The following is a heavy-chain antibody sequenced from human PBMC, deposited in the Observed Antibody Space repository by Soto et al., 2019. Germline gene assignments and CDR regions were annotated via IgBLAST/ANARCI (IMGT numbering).Heavy chain of an antibody. J-gene: IGHJ4*02. CDR3: TKDPCTRSSCYMDV. Sequence: EVQLLESGGGLVQPGGSLRLSCEASGFTFSSHAMSWVRQAPGKGLEWVSAISGSDAGTFDADSVRGRFTISRDNSKNTRYMHMARLRVEDTSIYYSTKDPCTRSSCYMDVWGQGSLVNVSP. V-gene: IGHV3-23*01. CDR1: GFTFSSHA. D-gene: IGHD2-2*01. CDR2: ISGSDAGT.